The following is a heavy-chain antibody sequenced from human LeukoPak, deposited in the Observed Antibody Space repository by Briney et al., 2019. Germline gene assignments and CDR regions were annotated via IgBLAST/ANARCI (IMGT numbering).Heavy chain of an antibody. Sequence: SVKVSCKASGGTFNSYAISWVRQAPGQGPEWMGGIIPMSDTANYPQKLRGRLTITADIPTSTVYMELSSLRSEDTAVYYCAREDDTGRYMGDDAFDIGGQGTMATVSP. CDR3: AREDDTGRYMGDDAFDI. J-gene: IGHJ3*02. D-gene: IGHD1-26*01. CDR1: GGTFNSYA. V-gene: IGHV1-69*06. CDR2: IIPMSDTA.